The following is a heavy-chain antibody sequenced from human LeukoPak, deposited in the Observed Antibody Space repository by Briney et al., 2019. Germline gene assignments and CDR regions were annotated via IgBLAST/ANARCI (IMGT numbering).Heavy chain of an antibody. J-gene: IGHJ4*02. V-gene: IGHV4-34*01. CDR3: XRGXXXSGYYDAKGYFXY. CDR2: INHSGST. Sequence: PSETLSLTCAVYGGSFSGYYWSWIRQPPGKGLEWIGEINHSGSTNYNPSLKSRVTISVDTSKNQFSLKLSSVTAADTAVYYCXRGXXXSGYYDAKGYFXYWGXGTLVXXSS. CDR1: GGSFSGYY. D-gene: IGHD4/OR15-4a*01.